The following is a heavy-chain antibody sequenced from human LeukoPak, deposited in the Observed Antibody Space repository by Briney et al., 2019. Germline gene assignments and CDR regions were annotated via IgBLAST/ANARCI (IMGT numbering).Heavy chain of an antibody. CDR1: GFTFSSYS. Sequence: PGGSLRLSCAASGFTFSSYSMNWVRQAPGKGLEWVSSTSSSSSYIYYADSVKGRFTISRDNAKNSLYLQMNSLRAEDTAVYYCARERDTAMAPGHFDYWGQGTLVTVSS. J-gene: IGHJ4*02. CDR2: TSSSSSYI. V-gene: IGHV3-21*01. CDR3: ARERDTAMAPGHFDY. D-gene: IGHD5-18*01.